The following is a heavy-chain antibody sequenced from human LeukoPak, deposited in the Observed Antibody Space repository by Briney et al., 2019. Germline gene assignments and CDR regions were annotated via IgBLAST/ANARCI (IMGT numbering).Heavy chain of an antibody. Sequence: PGGSLRLSCTVSGFTVSSNSMSWVRQAPGKGLEWVSFIYSDNTHYSDSVKGRFTISRDNAKNSLYLQMNSLRAEDTAVYYCARRGYSYAFDYWGQGTLVTVSS. J-gene: IGHJ4*02. CDR3: ARRGYSYAFDY. CDR1: GFTVSSNS. CDR2: IYSDNT. D-gene: IGHD5-18*01. V-gene: IGHV3-53*01.